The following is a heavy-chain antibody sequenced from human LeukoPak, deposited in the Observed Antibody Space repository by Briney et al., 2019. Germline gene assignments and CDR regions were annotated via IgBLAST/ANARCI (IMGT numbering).Heavy chain of an antibody. CDR3: AKDAQRGFDYSNSFQY. D-gene: IGHD4-11*01. J-gene: IGHJ4*02. CDR2: FWSDATNI. Sequence: GGSLRLSCAASGFIFTDYGFPWVGKPQGKGLDGVEAFWSDATNIYYGNSVKGRFFIQRDDFQNTVYLEMSSLRAEDTAVYYCAKDAQRGFDYSNSFQYWGQGSLVTVSS. CDR1: GFIFTDYG. V-gene: IGHV3-33*06.